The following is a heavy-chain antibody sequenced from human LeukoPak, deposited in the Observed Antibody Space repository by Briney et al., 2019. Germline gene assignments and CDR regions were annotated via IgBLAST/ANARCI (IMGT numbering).Heavy chain of an antibody. Sequence: ASVKVSCKASGYTFTSYGISWVRQAPGQGLEWMGWISAYNGNTNYAQKFQGRVTITADESMSTVYMELSSLRSEDTAVYYCARHSGYHSTMYLDYWGQGTLVTVSS. CDR1: GYTFTSYG. CDR3: ARHSGYHSTMYLDY. J-gene: IGHJ4*02. D-gene: IGHD3-22*01. V-gene: IGHV1-18*01. CDR2: ISAYNGNT.